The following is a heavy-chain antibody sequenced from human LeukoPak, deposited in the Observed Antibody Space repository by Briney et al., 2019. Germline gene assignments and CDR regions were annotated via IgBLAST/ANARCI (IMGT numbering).Heavy chain of an antibody. CDR3: ARAIAVAGKIDY. Sequence: ASVKVSCKASEYTFTSYDINWVRQATGQGLEWMGWMNPNSGNTGYAQKFQGRVTMTRNTSISTAYMELSSLRSEDTAVYYCARAIAVAGKIDYWGQGTLVTVSS. J-gene: IGHJ4*02. CDR2: MNPNSGNT. CDR1: EYTFTSYD. V-gene: IGHV1-8*01. D-gene: IGHD6-19*01.